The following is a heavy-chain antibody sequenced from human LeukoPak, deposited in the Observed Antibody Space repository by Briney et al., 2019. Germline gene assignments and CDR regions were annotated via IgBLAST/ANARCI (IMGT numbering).Heavy chain of an antibody. CDR3: AKFRGRGAVDY. CDR1: GFTFSSYA. CDR2: IIDSGGST. D-gene: IGHD3-10*01. V-gene: IGHV3-23*01. J-gene: IGHJ4*02. Sequence: GGFLRLSCAASGFTFSSYAMSWVRQAPGKGLEWVSSIIDSGGSTYYADSVKGRFTISRDNSKNTLYLQMNSLRAEDTAVYYCAKFRGRGAVDYWGRGTLVTVSS.